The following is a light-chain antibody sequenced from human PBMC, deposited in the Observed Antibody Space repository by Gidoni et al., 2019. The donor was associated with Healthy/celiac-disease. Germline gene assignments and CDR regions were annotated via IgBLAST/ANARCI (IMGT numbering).Light chain of an antibody. CDR2: GAS. V-gene: IGKV3-15*01. J-gene: IGKJ4*01. Sequence: EIVMTQSPATLSVSPGERATLSCRASQSVSSYLAWYQQKPGQAPRLLISGASTRATGIPARFSGSGSGKEFTLTISSLQSEDFAVYYCQQYNNWPLPFGGGTKVEIK. CDR3: QQYNNWPLP. CDR1: QSVSSY.